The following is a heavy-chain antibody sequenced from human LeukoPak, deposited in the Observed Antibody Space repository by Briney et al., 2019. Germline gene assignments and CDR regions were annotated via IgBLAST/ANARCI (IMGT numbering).Heavy chain of an antibody. CDR2: IHYSGST. J-gene: IGHJ5*02. D-gene: IGHD1-26*01. CDR3: ARLPKVVSGSYQGWFDP. V-gene: IGHV4-59*02. Sequence: SETLSPTCTVSGGSVSTFYWNWIRQPPGKGLEWIGYIHYSGSTNNNPSLKSRVTISVDTSKNQFSLKLSSVTAADTAVYYCARLPKVVSGSYQGWFDPWGQGTLVTVSS. CDR1: GGSVSTFY.